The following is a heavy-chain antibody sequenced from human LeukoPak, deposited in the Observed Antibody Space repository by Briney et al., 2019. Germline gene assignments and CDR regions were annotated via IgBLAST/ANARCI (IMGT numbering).Heavy chain of an antibody. CDR2: IYYSGST. V-gene: IGHV4-59*08. CDR3: ARTDSGYDPDPYYFDY. CDR1: GGSISSDY. Sequence: PSETLSLTCTVSGGSISSDYWSWIRQPPGKGLEWIGYIYYSGSTNYNPSLKSRVTISVDTSKNQFSLKLSSVTAADTAVYYCARTDSGYDPDPYYFDYWGQGTLVTVSS. D-gene: IGHD5-12*01. J-gene: IGHJ4*02.